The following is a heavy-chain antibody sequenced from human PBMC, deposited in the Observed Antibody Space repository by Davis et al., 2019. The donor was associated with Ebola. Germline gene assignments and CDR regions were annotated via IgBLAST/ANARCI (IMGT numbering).Heavy chain of an antibody. CDR2: INHSGST. D-gene: IGHD3-16*02. V-gene: IGHV4-34*01. Sequence: SETLSLTCAVYGGSFSGYYWSWIRQPPGKGLEWIGEINHSGSTNYNPSLKSRVTISVDTSKNQFSLKLSSVTAADTAVYYCAKGDDYVWGSYRYDYYYYYGMDVWGQGTTVTVSS. CDR1: GGSFSGYY. J-gene: IGHJ6*02. CDR3: AKGDDYVWGSYRYDYYYYYGMDV.